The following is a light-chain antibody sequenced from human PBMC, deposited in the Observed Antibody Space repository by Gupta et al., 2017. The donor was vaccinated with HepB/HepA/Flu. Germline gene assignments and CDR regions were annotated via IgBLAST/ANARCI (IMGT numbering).Light chain of an antibody. CDR1: QDIGKY. CDR3: QQYDNFPFA. CDR2: DAS. V-gene: IGKV1-33*01. J-gene: IGKJ4*01. Sequence: DIQMTQSPSSLSASVGDRVTITCQASQDIGKYLNWYQQKPGKAPKLLLYDASNLQTGVPSRFSGSGSGTDFTFTISSLELEDFATYYCQQYDNFPFAFGGGTKVEIK.